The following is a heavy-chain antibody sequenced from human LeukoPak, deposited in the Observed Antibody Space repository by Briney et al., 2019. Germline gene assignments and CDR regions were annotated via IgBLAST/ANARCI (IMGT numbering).Heavy chain of an antibody. D-gene: IGHD3-10*01. CDR2: IYYSGST. CDR3: ARARGGMATDDAFDI. Sequence: SETLSLTFTVSGGSISSGGYSWSWIRPHPGKGLEWIAYIYYSGSTYYHPSLNSRVTISVDTSKIQFSLKLSSVTAADTAVYCCARARGGMATDDAFDIWGQGTMVTGSS. J-gene: IGHJ3*02. V-gene: IGHV4-31*03. CDR1: GGSISSGGYS.